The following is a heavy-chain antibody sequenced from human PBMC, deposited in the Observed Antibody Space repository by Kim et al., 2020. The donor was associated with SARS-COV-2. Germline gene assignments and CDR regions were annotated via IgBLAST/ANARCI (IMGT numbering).Heavy chain of an antibody. V-gene: IGHV3-15*01. CDR2: IKSKTDGGTT. D-gene: IGHD6-6*01. Sequence: GGSLRLSCAASGFTFSNAWMSWVRQAPGKGLEWVGRIKSKTDGGTTDYAAPVKGRFTISRDDSKNTLYLQMNSLKTEDTAVYYCTTAESSSRPILYGMDVWGQGTTVTVSS. CDR1: GFTFSNAW. J-gene: IGHJ6*02. CDR3: TTAESSSRPILYGMDV.